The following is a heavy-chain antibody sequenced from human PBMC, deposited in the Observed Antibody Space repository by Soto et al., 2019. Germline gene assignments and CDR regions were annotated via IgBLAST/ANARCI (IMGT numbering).Heavy chain of an antibody. J-gene: IGHJ4*02. CDR2: IWYHGNSM. D-gene: IGHD1-20*01. CDR3: ARYNTGHSDY. CDR1: GFTFSSYG. Sequence: GGSLRLSCAASGFTFSSYGMHWVRQAPGKGLEWVAVIWYHGNSMYYADSVKGRFTISRDNSKNTLYLQMNNLRAEDTAVYYCARYNTGHSDYWGQGTLVTVSS. V-gene: IGHV3-33*01.